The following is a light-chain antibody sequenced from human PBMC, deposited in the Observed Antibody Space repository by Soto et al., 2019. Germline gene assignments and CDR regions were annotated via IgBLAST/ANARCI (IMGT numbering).Light chain of an antibody. Sequence: DIVLTQSPGTLSLSPGERATLSCRASQSVSDSYLAWYQQKPGQAPRLLIFGASIRATGIPDRFSGSGSGTDFALTISRLEPEDFAVYYCQQYVRSPYTFGQGTKLEIK. CDR2: GAS. CDR1: QSVSDSY. CDR3: QQYVRSPYT. V-gene: IGKV3-20*01. J-gene: IGKJ2*01.